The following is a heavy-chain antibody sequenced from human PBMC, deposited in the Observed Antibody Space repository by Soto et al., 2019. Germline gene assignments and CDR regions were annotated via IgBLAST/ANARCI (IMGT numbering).Heavy chain of an antibody. Sequence: GASVKVSCKASGYTFTSYGISWVRQAPGQGLEWMGWISAYNGNTNYAQKLQGRVTMTTDTSTSTAYMELRGLRSDDTAVYYCARDPSYGYCSGGSCYPYYYYYGMDVWGQGTTVTVSS. V-gene: IGHV1-18*04. D-gene: IGHD2-15*01. J-gene: IGHJ6*02. CDR3: ARDPSYGYCSGGSCYPYYYYYGMDV. CDR1: GYTFTSYG. CDR2: ISAYNGNT.